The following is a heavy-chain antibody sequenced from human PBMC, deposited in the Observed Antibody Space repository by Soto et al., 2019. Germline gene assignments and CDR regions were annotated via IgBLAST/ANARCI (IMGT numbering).Heavy chain of an antibody. Sequence: QVQLVQSGAEVKKPGSSVKVSCKASGGTFSSYAISWVRQAPGQGLEWMGGIIPIFGTANYAQKFQGRVTITADESTSTAYMELSSLRSEDTAVYYCARVIRYCIGGSCYPPQYYFDYWGQGTLVTVSS. D-gene: IGHD2-15*01. V-gene: IGHV1-69*01. J-gene: IGHJ4*02. CDR2: IIPIFGTA. CDR3: ARVIRYCIGGSCYPPQYYFDY. CDR1: GGTFSSYA.